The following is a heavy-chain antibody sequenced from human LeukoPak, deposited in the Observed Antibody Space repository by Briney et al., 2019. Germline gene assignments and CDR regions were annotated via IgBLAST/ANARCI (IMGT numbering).Heavy chain of an antibody. D-gene: IGHD3-3*01. Sequence: GGSLRLSCAASGFSFRSCWMHWVRHTPEKELVWVSRINGDGSTTNYADSVRGRFTISRDNAKNTLYLQMNSLRADDSAVYFCASLVGGYYPPVEAFDVWGQGTMVTVSS. J-gene: IGHJ3*01. CDR3: ASLVGGYYPPVEAFDV. CDR1: GFSFRSCW. CDR2: INGDGSTT. V-gene: IGHV3-74*01.